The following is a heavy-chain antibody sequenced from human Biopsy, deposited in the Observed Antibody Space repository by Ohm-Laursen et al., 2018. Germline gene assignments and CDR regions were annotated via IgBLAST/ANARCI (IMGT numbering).Heavy chain of an antibody. Sequence: GTLSLTCTVSGGSISGPSWSWIRQAPGRGLEWVGYIPYSGSTSNNPSLKSRITISVDTSKNQISLKVTSVTAADTAVYYCAKHGSGWTGDDALHIWGQGTMVTVSS. V-gene: IGHV4-59*08. D-gene: IGHD6-19*01. J-gene: IGHJ3*02. CDR3: AKHGSGWTGDDALHI. CDR2: IPYSGST. CDR1: GGSISGPS.